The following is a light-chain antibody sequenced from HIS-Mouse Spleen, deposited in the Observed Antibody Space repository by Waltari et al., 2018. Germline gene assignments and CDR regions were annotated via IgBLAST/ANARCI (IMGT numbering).Light chain of an antibody. Sequence: SYELTQPPSVSVSPGQTARITCSGDALPKQYAYWYQQKPGQAPVLVINKDSERPSGIPGRFSGSSSGTTGTLTISGVQAEDEADYYCQSADSSGTYVVFGGGTKLTVL. CDR3: QSADSSGTYVV. CDR1: ALPKQY. J-gene: IGLJ2*01. CDR2: KDS. V-gene: IGLV3-25*03.